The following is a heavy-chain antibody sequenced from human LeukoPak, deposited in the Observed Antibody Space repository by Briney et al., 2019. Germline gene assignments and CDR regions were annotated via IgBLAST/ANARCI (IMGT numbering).Heavy chain of an antibody. D-gene: IGHD3-10*02. Sequence: PGGSLRLSCAASGFTFSSYEMNWGRQAPGKGLEWVSYISSSGSTIYYAESVKGRFTISRDNAKNSLYLQMNSLRAEDTAVYYCAELGITMIGGVWGKGTTVTISS. J-gene: IGHJ6*04. V-gene: IGHV3-48*03. CDR2: ISSSGSTI. CDR3: AELGITMIGGV. CDR1: GFTFSSYE.